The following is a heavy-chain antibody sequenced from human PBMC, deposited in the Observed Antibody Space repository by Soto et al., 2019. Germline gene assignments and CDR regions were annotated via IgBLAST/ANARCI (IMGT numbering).Heavy chain of an antibody. Sequence: PGGSLRLSCAFSGFIFGNYMMTWVRQAPGKGLEWVAVISYDVTNKYYADSVKGRFTISRDNSKNTLYLQMNSLRAEDTAVYYCAKDLRIAVAGTDYFDSWGQGTLVTVSS. CDR1: GFIFGNYM. CDR3: AKDLRIAVAGTDYFDS. D-gene: IGHD6-19*01. V-gene: IGHV3-30*18. J-gene: IGHJ4*02. CDR2: ISYDVTNK.